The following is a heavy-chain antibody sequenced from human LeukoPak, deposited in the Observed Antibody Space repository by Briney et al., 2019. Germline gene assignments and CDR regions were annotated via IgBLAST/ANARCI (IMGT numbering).Heavy chain of an antibody. D-gene: IGHD1/OR15-1a*01. CDR3: ATEQRYSFDY. CDR2: IRTTAEGAKYA. J-gene: IGHJ4*02. V-gene: IGHV3-48*02. Sequence: NPGGSLRLSCAASGFIFSNYGMHWVRQAPGKGLEWISNIRTTAEGAKYAYYADSVKGRVTISRDDGKNTLYLHMNSLRDDDTAVYYCATEQRYSFDYWGQGILVTVSS. CDR1: GFIFSNYG.